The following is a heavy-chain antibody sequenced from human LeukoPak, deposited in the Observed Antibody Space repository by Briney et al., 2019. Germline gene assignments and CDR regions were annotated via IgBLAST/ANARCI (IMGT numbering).Heavy chain of an antibody. Sequence: GGSLRLSCAASGFTLSSYGMHWVRQAPGKGLEWVAVIWYDGSNKYYADSVKGRFTISRDNSKNTLYLQMNSLRAEDTAVYYCAKDPIEDSSGYYFDHWGQGTLVTVSS. CDR3: AKDPIEDSSGYYFDH. CDR2: IWYDGSNK. CDR1: GFTLSSYG. V-gene: IGHV3-33*06. D-gene: IGHD3-22*01. J-gene: IGHJ4*02.